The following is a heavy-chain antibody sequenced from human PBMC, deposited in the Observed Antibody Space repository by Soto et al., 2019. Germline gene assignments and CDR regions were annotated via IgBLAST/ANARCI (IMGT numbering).Heavy chain of an antibody. J-gene: IGHJ4*02. CDR2: IYYSGST. CDR1: GGSISSSSYY. Sequence: PSVTLALTCTDSGGSISSSSYYWGWIRQPPGKGLEWIGSIYYSGSTYYNPSLKSRVTISVDTSKNQFSLKLSSVTAADTAVYYCARRGSGSYSDYWGQGTLVTVCS. CDR3: ARRGSGSYSDY. D-gene: IGHD3-10*01. V-gene: IGHV4-39*01.